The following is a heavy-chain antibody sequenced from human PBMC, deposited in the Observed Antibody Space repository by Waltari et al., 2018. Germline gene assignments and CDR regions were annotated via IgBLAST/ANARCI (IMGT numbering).Heavy chain of an antibody. Sequence: QVQLQESGPGLVKPSETLSLTCTVYGGSVSSYYWSWIRQSPGKGLEWIAYIYNSGNTNYNPPLKSRVTMSVDTSKNQFSLKLTSVTAADTAVYFCVRGRVEPYFGDLPADAFDIWGQGTMVTVSS. CDR3: VRGRVEPYFGDLPADAFDI. V-gene: IGHV4-59*02. D-gene: IGHD3-10*01. J-gene: IGHJ3*02. CDR1: GGSVSSYY. CDR2: IYNSGNT.